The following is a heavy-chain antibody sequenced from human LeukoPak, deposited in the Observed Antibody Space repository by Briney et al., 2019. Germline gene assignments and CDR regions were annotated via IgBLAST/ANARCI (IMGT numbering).Heavy chain of an antibody. Sequence: SETLSLTCTVSGGSISSGGYYWSWIRQHPGKGLEWIGYIYYSGSTYYIPSLKSRVTISVDTSKNQFSLKLSSVTAADTAVYYCARDPLVDTAVDVWGKGTTVTVSS. CDR1: GGSISSGGYY. CDR3: ARDPLVDTAVDV. CDR2: IYYSGST. J-gene: IGHJ6*04. D-gene: IGHD5-18*01. V-gene: IGHV4-31*03.